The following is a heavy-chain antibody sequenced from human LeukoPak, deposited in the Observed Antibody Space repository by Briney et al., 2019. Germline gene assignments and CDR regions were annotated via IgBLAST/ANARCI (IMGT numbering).Heavy chain of an antibody. D-gene: IGHD3-22*01. V-gene: IGHV1-69*01. J-gene: IGHJ1*01. CDR3: ATPDYDSSGYQYFQH. CDR1: GGTFSSYA. CDR2: IIPIFGTA. Sequence: ASVKVSCKASGGTFSSYAISWVRQAPGQGLEWMGGIIPIFGTANYAQKFQGRVTITADESTSTAYMELSSLRSEDTAVYYCATPDYDSSGYQYFQHWGQGTLVTVSS.